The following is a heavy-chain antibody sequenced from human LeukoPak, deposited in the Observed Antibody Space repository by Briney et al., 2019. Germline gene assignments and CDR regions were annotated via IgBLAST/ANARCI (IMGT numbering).Heavy chain of an antibody. CDR1: GFTFSSYW. Sequence: PGGSLRLSCAASGFTFSSYWMHWVRQAPGKGLVWVSRINSDGSSTSYADSVKGRFTISRDNAKNTPYLQMNSLRAEDTAVYYCAREITMVRGVIPKNYGMDVWGKGTTVTVSS. CDR3: AREITMVRGVIPKNYGMDV. V-gene: IGHV3-74*01. J-gene: IGHJ6*04. CDR2: INSDGSST. D-gene: IGHD3-10*01.